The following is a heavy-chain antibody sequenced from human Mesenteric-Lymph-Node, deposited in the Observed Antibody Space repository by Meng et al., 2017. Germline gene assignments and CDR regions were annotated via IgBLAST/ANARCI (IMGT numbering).Heavy chain of an antibody. CDR3: ARGHDYGDSDL. Sequence: HVQLVQAGAEVKKPGGSVKVSCKASGYTFSRYAIHWVRQAPGQRLEWMGIINPSGGSTSYAQKFQGRVTMTRDTSTSTVYMELSSLRSDDTAVYFCARGHDYGDSDLWGQGTLVTVSS. D-gene: IGHD4-17*01. J-gene: IGHJ5*02. CDR1: GYTFSRYA. V-gene: IGHV1-46*01. CDR2: INPSGGST.